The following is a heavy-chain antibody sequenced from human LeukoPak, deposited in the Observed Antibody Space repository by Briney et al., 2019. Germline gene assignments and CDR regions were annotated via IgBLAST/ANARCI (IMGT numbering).Heavy chain of an antibody. Sequence: PGGSLRLSCAASGFTFSSYAMSWVRQAPGKGLEWVSSIGGSGGSTYYADSVKGRSTISRHTSKNTLYLQMNSLRAEDTAVYYCAKYRGFGDSYDSWGQGTLVTVSS. D-gene: IGHD3-10*01. CDR1: GFTFSSYA. CDR3: AKYRGFGDSYDS. V-gene: IGHV3-23*01. J-gene: IGHJ4*02. CDR2: IGGSGGST.